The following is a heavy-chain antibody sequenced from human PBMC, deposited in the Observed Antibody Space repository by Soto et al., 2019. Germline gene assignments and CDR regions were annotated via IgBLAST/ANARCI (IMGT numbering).Heavy chain of an antibody. D-gene: IGHD3-10*01. CDR2: IWYDGNNK. CDR3: ARDPSYAGSYYSDF. Sequence: PGGSLRLSCAASGFTFSTHGMHWVRQAPGKGLEWVAVIWYDGNNKYYADSVKGRFTISRDNSKNTLYLQMNSLRAEDTAVYYCARDPSYAGSYYSDFWGQGTLVTVSS. V-gene: IGHV3-33*01. J-gene: IGHJ4*02. CDR1: GFTFSTHG.